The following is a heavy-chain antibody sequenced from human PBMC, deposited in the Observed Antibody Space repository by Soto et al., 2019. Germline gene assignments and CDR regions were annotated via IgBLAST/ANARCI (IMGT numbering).Heavy chain of an antibody. CDR3: AGSMVRERGWFDP. CDR1: GGSISSGDYY. V-gene: IGHV4-30-4*01. J-gene: IGHJ5*02. CDR2: IYYSGST. D-gene: IGHD3-10*01. Sequence: PSETLSLTCTVSGGSISSGDYYWSWIRQPPGKGLEWIGYIYYSGSTYYNPSLKSRVTISVDTSKNQFSLKLSSVTAADTAVYYCAGSMVRERGWFDPWGQGTLVTVSS.